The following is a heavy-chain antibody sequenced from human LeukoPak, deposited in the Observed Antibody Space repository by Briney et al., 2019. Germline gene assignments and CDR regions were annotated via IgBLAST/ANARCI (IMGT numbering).Heavy chain of an antibody. CDR3: ARETSYYYDSSGYYYEGNWFDP. J-gene: IGHJ5*02. Sequence: TETLSLTCTVSGGSISSYYWNWIRQPPGKVLEWIGYIYYSGSTNYNPSLKSRVTISVDTSKNQFSLRLSSVTAADTAVYYCARETSYYYDSSGYYYEGNWFDPWGQGTLVTVSS. CDR1: GGSISSYY. V-gene: IGHV4-59*01. CDR2: IYYSGST. D-gene: IGHD3-22*01.